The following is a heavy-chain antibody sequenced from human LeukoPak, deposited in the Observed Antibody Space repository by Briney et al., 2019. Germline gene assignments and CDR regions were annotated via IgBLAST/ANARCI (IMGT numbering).Heavy chain of an antibody. CDR1: GFTFDDYG. V-gene: IGHV3-20*04. J-gene: IGHJ6*03. Sequence: PGGSLRLSCAASGFTFDDYGMSWVRQAPGKGLEWVSGINCNGGSTGYADSVKGRFTISRDNAKNSLYLQMNSLTAEDTALYYCARAVWSGYSGNCYYYYMDVWGKGTTVTVSS. CDR2: INCNGGST. CDR3: ARAVWSGYSGNCYYYYMDV. D-gene: IGHD3-3*01.